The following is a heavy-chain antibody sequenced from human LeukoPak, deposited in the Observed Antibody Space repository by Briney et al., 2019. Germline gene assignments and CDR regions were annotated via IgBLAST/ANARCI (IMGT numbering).Heavy chain of an antibody. D-gene: IGHD2-21*02. CDR3: ARDYGDLDY. Sequence: GGSLRLSCAASGLSFSSYDMVWVRQPPGEGLEWVSSISSSSSYIYYADSVKGRFTISRDNAKNSLYLQMNSLRAEHTAVYFCARDYGDLDYWGQGTLVTVSS. V-gene: IGHV3-21*01. CDR2: ISSSSSYI. J-gene: IGHJ4*02. CDR1: GLSFSSYD.